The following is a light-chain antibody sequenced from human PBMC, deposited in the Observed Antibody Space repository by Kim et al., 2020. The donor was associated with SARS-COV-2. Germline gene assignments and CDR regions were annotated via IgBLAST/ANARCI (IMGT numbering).Light chain of an antibody. V-gene: IGLV2-8*01. J-gene: IGLJ3*02. CDR3: SSYAGSHNLV. CDR2: EVS. Sequence: QSALTQPPSASGSPGQSVTISCTGTSSDVGAYNYVSWYQQHPGKAPKLMIYEVSKRPSGVPDRFSGSKSGNAASLTVSGLQTEDEADYYCSSYAGSHNLVFGGGTQLTVL. CDR1: SSDVGAYNY.